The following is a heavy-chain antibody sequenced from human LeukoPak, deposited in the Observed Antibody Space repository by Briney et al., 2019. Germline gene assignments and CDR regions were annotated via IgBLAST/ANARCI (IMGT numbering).Heavy chain of an antibody. J-gene: IGHJ4*02. D-gene: IGHD6-6*01. CDR2: MYHSGNT. CDR1: GYSISSGYY. V-gene: IGHV4-38-2*02. Sequence: SETLSLTCTVSGYSISSGYYWGWIRQPPGKGPEWIGTMYHSGNTYYNPSPKSRVTISVDTSKNQFSLKLTSVTAADTAVYYCARAYSSSSIFDYWGQGTLVTVSS. CDR3: ARAYSSSSIFDY.